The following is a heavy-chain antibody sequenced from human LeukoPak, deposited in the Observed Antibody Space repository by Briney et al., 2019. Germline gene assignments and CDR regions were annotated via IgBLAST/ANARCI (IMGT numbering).Heavy chain of an antibody. CDR2: ISGRDDST. J-gene: IGHJ4*02. Sequence: GGSLRLSCAASGFSFSNYAMSWVRQVPGKGLEWVSAISGRDDSTYYADSVKGRFTISRDTPKNTLYLQMNSLRAEDTAVYYCAKWGDYDVLTGYYDSDYWGQGTLVTVSS. V-gene: IGHV3-23*01. D-gene: IGHD3-9*01. CDR3: AKWGDYDVLTGYYDSDY. CDR1: GFSFSNYA.